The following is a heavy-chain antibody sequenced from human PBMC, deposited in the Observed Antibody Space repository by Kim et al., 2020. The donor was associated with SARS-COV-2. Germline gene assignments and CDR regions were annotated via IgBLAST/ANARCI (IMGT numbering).Heavy chain of an antibody. V-gene: IGHV1-69*04. Sequence: SVKVSCRASEGTFKTYGINWLRQVPGQGLEWMGRITPIVGMVNYAQKFQGRVTMTEDRSTGTAFMELSSLTFEDTAVYYCAANHVAIADFWGQGTLLTV. D-gene: IGHD5-12*01. CDR3: AANHVAIADF. CDR1: EGTFKTYG. J-gene: IGHJ4*01. CDR2: ITPIVGMV.